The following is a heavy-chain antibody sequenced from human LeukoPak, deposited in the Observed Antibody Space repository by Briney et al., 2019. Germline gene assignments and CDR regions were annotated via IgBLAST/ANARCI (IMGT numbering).Heavy chain of an antibody. CDR3: ARDLGSGCFDY. V-gene: IGHV3-11*04. Sequence: GGSLRLSCAASGFSFSDYYMSWVRQAPGKGLEWLSYISSSAGTIYYADSVKGRFTISRDNAKNSLYLQVNSLRAEDTAVYYCARDLGSGCFDYWGQGTLVTVSS. J-gene: IGHJ4*02. D-gene: IGHD6-19*01. CDR2: ISSSAGTI. CDR1: GFSFSDYY.